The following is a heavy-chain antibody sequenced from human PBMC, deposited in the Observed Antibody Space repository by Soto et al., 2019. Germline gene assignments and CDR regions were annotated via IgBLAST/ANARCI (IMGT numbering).Heavy chain of an antibody. CDR1: GFNFDSYT. D-gene: IGHD3-22*01. CDR2: VSIDGSSR. Sequence: QVQLVESGGGVVQPGRSLRLSCVASGFNFDSYTIHWVRQAPGKGLEWVAIVSIDGSSRYYADFVKARFTISRDNSGNTLYLQMNSLRPEDTAVYYCARALNYYDDSGYYIYYHYYYGLDVWGRGTTVTVSS. CDR3: ARALNYYDDSGYYIYYHYYYGLDV. J-gene: IGHJ6*02. V-gene: IGHV3-30-3*01.